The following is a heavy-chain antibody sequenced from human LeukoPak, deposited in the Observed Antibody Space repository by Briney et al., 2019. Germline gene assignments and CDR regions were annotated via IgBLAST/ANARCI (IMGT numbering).Heavy chain of an antibody. CDR2: ISSDGDNT. Sequence: GGSLRLSCSASGFTFSSYAMRWVRQAPGGGLEYISAISSDGDNTYFTDSVKGRFTISRDNAKNTLYLQMSSLRAEDTAVYYCAKRGNTYADYWGQGTQVTVSS. V-gene: IGHV3-64D*06. CDR3: AKRGNTYADY. D-gene: IGHD2-2*01. J-gene: IGHJ4*02. CDR1: GFTFSSYA.